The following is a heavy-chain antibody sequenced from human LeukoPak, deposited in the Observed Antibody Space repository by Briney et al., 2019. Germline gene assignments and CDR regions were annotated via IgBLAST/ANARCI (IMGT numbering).Heavy chain of an antibody. J-gene: IGHJ4*02. CDR3: EKDLLERDYYDSSGYSPPPAFDY. CDR2: VSWDGGST. D-gene: IGHD3-22*01. Sequence: GGSLRLSCAASGVTVSSNYMSWGRDAPRKGLGWGSLVSWDGGSTYYADSAKGRFTISRDNSKNSLYLQMNRLRTEHTALYYCEKDLLERDYYDSSGYSPPPAFDYWGQGPLVTVSS. V-gene: IGHV3-43*01. CDR1: GVTVSSNY.